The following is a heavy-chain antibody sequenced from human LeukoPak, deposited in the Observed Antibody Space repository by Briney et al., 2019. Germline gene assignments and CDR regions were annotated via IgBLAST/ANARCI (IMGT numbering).Heavy chain of an antibody. D-gene: IGHD3-22*01. CDR3: ARGGYYDSSGYRFDY. CDR1: GYTFTGYY. V-gene: IGHV1-2*02. J-gene: IGHJ4*02. CDR2: INPNSGGT. Sequence: ASVKVSCKASGYTFTGYYMHWVRQAPGQGLEWMGWINPNSGGTNYAQKFQGRVTMTRDTSISTAYMELSRLRSDDTAVYYCARGGYYDSSGYRFDYWGQGTLVTVSS.